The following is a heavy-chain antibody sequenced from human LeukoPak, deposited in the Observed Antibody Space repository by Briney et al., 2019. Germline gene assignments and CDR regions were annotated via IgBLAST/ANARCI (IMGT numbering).Heavy chain of an antibody. CDR1: GGTFSSYA. V-gene: IGHV1-69*13. CDR2: IIPIFGTA. J-gene: IGHJ6*03. CDR3: ARVPSREGFRGVIPPVHYYYYYMDV. D-gene: IGHD3-10*01. Sequence: SVKVSCKASGGTFSSYAISWVRQAPGQGLEWMGGIIPIFGTANYAQKFQGRVTITADESTSTAYMELSSLRSEDTAVYYCARVPSREGFRGVIPPVHYYYYYMDVWGKGTTVTVSS.